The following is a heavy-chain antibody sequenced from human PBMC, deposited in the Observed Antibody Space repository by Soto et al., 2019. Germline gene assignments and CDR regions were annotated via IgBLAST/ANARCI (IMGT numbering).Heavy chain of an antibody. CDR2: MNPNSGNT. Sequence: QVQLVQSGAEVKKPGASVKVSCKASGYTFTSYDINWVRQATGQGLEWMGWMNPNSGNTGYAEKFQGRVTMTRNTSIRTAYLGLSSLRSEDTAVYYCAGGYEGHYDFWRFDPWGQGTLVTVSS. D-gene: IGHD3-3*01. V-gene: IGHV1-8*01. CDR3: AGGYEGHYDFWRFDP. CDR1: GYTFTSYD. J-gene: IGHJ5*02.